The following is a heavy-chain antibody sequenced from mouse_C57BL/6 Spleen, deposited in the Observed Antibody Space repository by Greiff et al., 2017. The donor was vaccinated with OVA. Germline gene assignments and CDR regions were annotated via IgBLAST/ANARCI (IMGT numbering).Heavy chain of an antibody. CDR3: ARIGDCSSRWDY. V-gene: IGHV1-9*01. D-gene: IGHD1-1*01. J-gene: IGHJ2*01. CDR1: GYTFTGYW. CDR2: VLPGSGST. Sequence: VQLQQSGAELMKPGASVKLSCKATGYTFTGYWIEWVKQRPGHGLEWIGEVLPGSGSTTYNEKFKGQATFTEDTASTTTYMQLSSLRTEDSAIYYCARIGDCSSRWDYWGQGTTLTVSA.